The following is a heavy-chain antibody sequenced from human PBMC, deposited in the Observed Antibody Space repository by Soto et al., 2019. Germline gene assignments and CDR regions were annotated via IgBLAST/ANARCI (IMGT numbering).Heavy chain of an antibody. CDR1: GGSISSSSYY. CDR3: ARQMGYCSGGSCYEGYYGMDV. D-gene: IGHD2-15*01. J-gene: IGHJ6*02. Sequence: QLQLQESGPGLVKPSETLSLTCTVSGGSISSSSYYWGWIRQPPGKGLEWIGSIYYSGSTYYNPSLKSRVTISVGTSKNQFTLQLSSVRAADTAVYYCARQMGYCSGGSCYEGYYGMDVWGQGTTVTVSS. V-gene: IGHV4-39*01. CDR2: IYYSGST.